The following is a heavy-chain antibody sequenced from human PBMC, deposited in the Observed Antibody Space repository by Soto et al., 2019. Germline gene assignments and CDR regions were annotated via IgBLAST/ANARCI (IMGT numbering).Heavy chain of an antibody. CDR1: GFTFSSYA. V-gene: IGHV3-64*01. J-gene: IGHJ5*02. CDR2: ISSNGGST. Sequence: GGSLRLSCAASGFTFSSYAMHWVRQAPGKGLEYVSAISSNGGSTYYANSVKGRFTISRDNSKNTLYLQMGSLRAEDMAVYYCARPARNWFDPWGQGTLVTVSS. CDR3: ARPARNWFDP.